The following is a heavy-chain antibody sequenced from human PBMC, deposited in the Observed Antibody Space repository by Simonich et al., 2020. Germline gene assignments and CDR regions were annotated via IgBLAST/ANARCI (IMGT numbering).Heavy chain of an antibody. Sequence: QVQLVQSGAEVKKPGASGKVSCKASGYTFTGYYMHWVRQAPGQGLEGMGRINPNSGGTNYAQKFQGRGTMTRDTSISTAYMELSRLRSDDTAVYYCARGALTGDYYYMDVWGKGTTVTVSS. J-gene: IGHJ6*03. D-gene: IGHD7-27*01. CDR2: INPNSGGT. CDR1: GYTFTGYY. CDR3: ARGALTGDYYYMDV. V-gene: IGHV1-2*02.